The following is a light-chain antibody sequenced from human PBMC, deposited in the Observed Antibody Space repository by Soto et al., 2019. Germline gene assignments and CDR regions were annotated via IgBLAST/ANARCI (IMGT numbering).Light chain of an antibody. CDR2: AAS. CDR3: QQLNSYLIT. V-gene: IGKV1-9*01. CDR1: QGISSY. Sequence: TAAVGKSVDIGGRASQGISSYLAWYQQKPGKAPKLLIYAASTLQSGVPSRFSGSGSGTEFTLTICSLSPEDFATYYCQQLNSYLITYRQGTRLEI. J-gene: IGKJ5*01.